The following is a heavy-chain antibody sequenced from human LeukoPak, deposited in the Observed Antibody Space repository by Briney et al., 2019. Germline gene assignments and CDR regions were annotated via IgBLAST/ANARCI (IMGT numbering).Heavy chain of an antibody. CDR2: IYYSGST. D-gene: IGHD6-13*01. CDR1: GGSISSHY. V-gene: IGHV4-59*08. J-gene: IGHJ4*02. Sequence: PSETLSLTCTVSGGSISSHYWSWIRQPPGKGLEWIGYIYYSGSTNYNPSLKSRVTISIDTSKNQFSLKLSSVTAADTAVYYCARQYSSSSYYFDYWGQGTLVTVSP. CDR3: ARQYSSSSYYFDY.